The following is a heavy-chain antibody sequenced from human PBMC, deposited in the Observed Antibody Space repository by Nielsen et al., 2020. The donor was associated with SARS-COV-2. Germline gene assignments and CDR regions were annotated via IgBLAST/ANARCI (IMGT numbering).Heavy chain of an antibody. CDR3: AKSGNILTDFVYYMNV. CDR1: GFTFSSYG. Sequence: GGSLRLSCAASGFTFSSYGMHWVRQAPGKGLEWVAIIWYDGSNKYYADSVRGRFTISRDNSKNTLYLQMNSLRAEDTALYYCAKSGNILTDFVYYMNVWGKGTMVIVSS. J-gene: IGHJ6*03. V-gene: IGHV3-33*06. D-gene: IGHD3-9*01. CDR2: IWYDGSNK.